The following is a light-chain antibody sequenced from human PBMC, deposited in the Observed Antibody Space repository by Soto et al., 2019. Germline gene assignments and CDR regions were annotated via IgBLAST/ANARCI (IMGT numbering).Light chain of an antibody. CDR1: QSISSW. CDR2: KAS. V-gene: IGKV1-5*03. J-gene: IGKJ2*01. Sequence: DIPMTQSPSTLSASVGDRVTITCRASQSISSWLAWYQQKPGKAPKLLIYKASSLESGVPSRFSGSGSGTEFTLTISRLQPDDFGTYYCQQYNSYSGTFGQGTKLEIK. CDR3: QQYNSYSGT.